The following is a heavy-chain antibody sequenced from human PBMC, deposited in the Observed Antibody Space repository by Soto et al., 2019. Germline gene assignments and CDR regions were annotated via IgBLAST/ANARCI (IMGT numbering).Heavy chain of an antibody. CDR1: GGSISSGGYY. CDR3: ARARWDDYYFDY. CDR2: IYYSGNT. Sequence: QVQLQESGPGLVKPSQTLSLTCTVSGGSISSGGYYWSWIRQHPRKGLEWIGYIYYSGNTYYNPSLKIRVTISVDTSKNQFSLKLSSVTAADTAVYYCARARWDDYYFDYWGQGTLVTVSS. D-gene: IGHD1-26*01. V-gene: IGHV4-31*03. J-gene: IGHJ4*02.